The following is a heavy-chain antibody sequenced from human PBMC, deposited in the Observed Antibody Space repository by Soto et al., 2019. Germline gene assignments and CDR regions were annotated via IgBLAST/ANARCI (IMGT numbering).Heavy chain of an antibody. J-gene: IGHJ6*02. CDR2: IYWNDDK. D-gene: IGHD3-3*01. CDR1: GFSLSTSGVG. CDR3: AHTTTIFGVVYYYYGMDV. V-gene: IGHV2-5*01. Sequence: SGPTLVNPTQTLTLTCTFAGFSLSTSGVGVGWIRQPPGKALEWLALIYWNDDKRYSPSLKSRLTIPKDTSKNQVVLTMTNMDPVDTATYYCAHTTTIFGVVYYYYGMDVWGQGTTVTVSS.